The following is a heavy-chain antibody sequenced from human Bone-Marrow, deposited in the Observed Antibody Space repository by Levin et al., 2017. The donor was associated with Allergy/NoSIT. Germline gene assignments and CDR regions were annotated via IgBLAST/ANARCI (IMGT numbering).Heavy chain of an antibody. Sequence: SETLSLTCAVSGYSIYSAYYWGWIRQPPGKGLEWIASIYHSGSTYYNPSLKSRVTISVQTSKSQFSLKLRSVTAADTAMYYCARLSDSGYCSGGSCYSQTMYYYYYVDVWGTGTTVTVSS. CDR2: IYHSGST. CDR3: ARLSDSGYCSGGSCYSQTMYYYYYVDV. V-gene: IGHV4-38-2*01. D-gene: IGHD2-15*01. CDR1: GYSIYSAYY. J-gene: IGHJ6*03.